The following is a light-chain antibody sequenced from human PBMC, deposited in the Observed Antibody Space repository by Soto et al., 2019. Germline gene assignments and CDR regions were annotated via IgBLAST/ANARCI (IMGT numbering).Light chain of an antibody. Sequence: DIQMTQSPSSLSASVGDRVTITCRASQSISGYLNWYQQKPGKAPKLLIYAASSLQSGVPSRFSGSGSRTDFTLTISSLQPEDFATYYCQQSYSTPHTFGQGTRLEIK. CDR1: QSISGY. CDR3: QQSYSTPHT. J-gene: IGKJ2*01. CDR2: AAS. V-gene: IGKV1-39*01.